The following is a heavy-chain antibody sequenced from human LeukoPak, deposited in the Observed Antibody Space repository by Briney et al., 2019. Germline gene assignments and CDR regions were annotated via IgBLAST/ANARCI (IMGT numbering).Heavy chain of an antibody. Sequence: PGRSLRLSCAASGFTFDDYAMHWVRQAPGKGLEWVSGISWNSGSIGYADSVKGRFTISRDNAKNSLYLQMNSLRAEDTAVYYCAKDSRLARYYFDYWGQGTLVTVSS. J-gene: IGHJ4*02. CDR2: ISWNSGSI. V-gene: IGHV3-9*01. D-gene: IGHD5-12*01. CDR3: AKDSRLARYYFDY. CDR1: GFTFDDYA.